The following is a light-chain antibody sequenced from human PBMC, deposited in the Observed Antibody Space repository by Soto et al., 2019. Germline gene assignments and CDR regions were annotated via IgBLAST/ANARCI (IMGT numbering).Light chain of an antibody. Sequence: DIQMTQSPSTLSASVGDRVTITCRASQSIITWLAWYQQKPGKAPKLLIYKASSLESGVPSRFSGSGSGTAFNLTISSLQPDDFANYYCQQYNSRVLTFGGGTKVEIK. CDR2: KAS. J-gene: IGKJ4*01. V-gene: IGKV1-5*03. CDR3: QQYNSRVLT. CDR1: QSIITW.